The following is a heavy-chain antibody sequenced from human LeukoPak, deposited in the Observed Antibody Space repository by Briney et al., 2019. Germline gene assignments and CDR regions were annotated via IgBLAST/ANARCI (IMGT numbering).Heavy chain of an antibody. D-gene: IGHD3-10*01. J-gene: IGHJ4*02. Sequence: SETLSLTCAVYGESFSGYYWSWIRQPPGKGLEWIGYIYYSGSTNYNPSLKSRVTISVDTSKNQFSLKLSSVTAADTAVYYCARGVGELAFGYWGQGTLVTVSS. V-gene: IGHV4-59*01. CDR2: IYYSGST. CDR1: GESFSGYY. CDR3: ARGVGELAFGY.